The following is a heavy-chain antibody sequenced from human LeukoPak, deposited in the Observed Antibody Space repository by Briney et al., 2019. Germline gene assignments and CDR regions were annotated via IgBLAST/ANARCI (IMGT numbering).Heavy chain of an antibody. D-gene: IGHD5-12*01. V-gene: IGHV3-30-3*01. Sequence: PGGSLRLSCAASGFTFSTYAMHWVRQAPGKGLEWVAVISYDGSDKYYADSVKGRFTISRDNSKNTLYLQMNSLRAEDTAVYYCARARFQGTWISDYWGQGTLVTVSS. J-gene: IGHJ4*02. CDR2: ISYDGSDK. CDR1: GFTFSTYA. CDR3: ARARFQGTWISDY.